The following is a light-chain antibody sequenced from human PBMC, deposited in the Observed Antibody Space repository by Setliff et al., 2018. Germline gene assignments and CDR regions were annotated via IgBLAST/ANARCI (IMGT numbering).Light chain of an antibody. V-gene: IGKV3-15*01. CDR2: GVS. CDR1: QTISNK. J-gene: IGKJ3*01. Sequence: EVVMTQSPGTLSVSPGERVTLSCRASQTISNKLAWYQQKPGQAPRLVIYGVSTRATGIPARFSGAGSGAEFTLTISSLQSEDSGVYYCHHYHSWPFTFGPGTKVDIK. CDR3: HHYHSWPFT.